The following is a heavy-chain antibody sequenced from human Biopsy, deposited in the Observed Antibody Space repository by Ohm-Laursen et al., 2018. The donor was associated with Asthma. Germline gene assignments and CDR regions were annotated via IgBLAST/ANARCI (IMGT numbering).Heavy chain of an antibody. J-gene: IGHJ4*02. CDR3: ARRGITGTTLDY. CDR2: INPSGGST. CDR1: GYTFTSYY. D-gene: IGHD1-7*01. V-gene: IGHV1-46*01. Sequence: ASVKVSCKASGYTFTSYYMHWMRQAPGQGLEWMGIINPSGGSTSYAQKFQGRVTMTRDTSTSTVYMELSSLRSEDTAVYYCARRGITGTTLDYWGQGTLVTVSS.